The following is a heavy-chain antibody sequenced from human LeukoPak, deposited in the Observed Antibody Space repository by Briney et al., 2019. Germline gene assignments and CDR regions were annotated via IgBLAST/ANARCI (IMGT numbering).Heavy chain of an antibody. D-gene: IGHD3-9*01. Sequence: GGSQRLSCAASGFIFRNYAMSWVRQAPGKGLEWVSAITGSGDTTYYADSVKGRFTVSRDNSKNTLYVEMNTLRAEDTAVYYCAKGGGYDILTGYYVSDFWGQGTLVTVSS. CDR2: ITGSGDTT. CDR1: GFIFRNYA. CDR3: AKGGGYDILTGYYVSDF. V-gene: IGHV3-23*01. J-gene: IGHJ4*02.